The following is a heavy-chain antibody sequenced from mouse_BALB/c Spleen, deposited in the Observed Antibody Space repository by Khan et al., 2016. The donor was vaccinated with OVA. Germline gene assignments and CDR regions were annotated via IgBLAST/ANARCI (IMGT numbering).Heavy chain of an antibody. Sequence: QIQLVQSGPELKKPGATVKISCKASGYTFTNYVMNWVKQSTGKGLKWMGWINTDTGETTYADDFKGRFAFSLETSASTAYLQINSLNNEDTATDFCTRFHVGYWGQGTSLTVS. J-gene: IGHJ2*02. CDR2: INTDTGET. V-gene: IGHV9-3-1*01. CDR1: GYTFTNYV. CDR3: TRFHVGY.